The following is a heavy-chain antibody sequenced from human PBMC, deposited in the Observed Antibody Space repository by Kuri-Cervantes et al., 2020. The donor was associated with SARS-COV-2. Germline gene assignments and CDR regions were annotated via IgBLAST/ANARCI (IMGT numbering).Heavy chain of an antibody. CDR2: ISSSSSTI. Sequence: GGSLRLSCAASGFTFSSYSMNWVRQAPGKGLEWVSYISSSSSTIYYADSVKGRFTISRVNAKNSLYLQMNSLRAEDTAVYYCAREEGGELGEAFDYWGQGALVTVSS. V-gene: IGHV3-48*01. CDR3: AREEGGELGEAFDY. D-gene: IGHD7-27*01. J-gene: IGHJ4*02. CDR1: GFTFSSYS.